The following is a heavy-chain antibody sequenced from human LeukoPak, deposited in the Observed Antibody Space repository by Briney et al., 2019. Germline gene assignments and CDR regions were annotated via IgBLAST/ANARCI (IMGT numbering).Heavy chain of an antibody. CDR1: GFTFSTYA. Sequence: GGSLRLSCAASGFTFSTYAMTWVRQAPGKGLEWVSAITGSGAYTNYADSVKGRFTISRDNSKNTIYLQMNSLRAEDTAIYYCAKRSSTSSGYFDFWGRGTLVTVSS. D-gene: IGHD3-22*01. J-gene: IGHJ4*02. CDR3: AKRSSTSSGYFDF. V-gene: IGHV3-23*01. CDR2: ITGSGAYT.